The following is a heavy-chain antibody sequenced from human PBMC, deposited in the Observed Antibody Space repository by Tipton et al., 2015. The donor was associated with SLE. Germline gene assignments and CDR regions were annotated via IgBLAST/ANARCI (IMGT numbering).Heavy chain of an antibody. V-gene: IGHV4-34*01. CDR3: ARGPTSISHDFDY. J-gene: IGHJ4*02. D-gene: IGHD5-24*01. CDR2: INHSGST. Sequence: TLSLTCAVYGGSFSGYYWSWIRQPPGKGLEWIGEINHSGSTNYNPSLKSRVTISVDTSKNQFSLRLSSVTAADTAVYYCARGPTSISHDFDYWGQGILVTVSS. CDR1: GGSFSGYY.